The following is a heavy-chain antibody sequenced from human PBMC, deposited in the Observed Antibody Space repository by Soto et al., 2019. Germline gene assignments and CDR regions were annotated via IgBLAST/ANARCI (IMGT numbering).Heavy chain of an antibody. J-gene: IGHJ1*01. CDR2: VYYSGNT. D-gene: IGHD4-17*01. V-gene: IGHV4-39*01. CDR1: DCSINRSRYN. CDR3: TRHKSSDYVQGYFQY. Sequence: NPSDTLSLTCSGSDCSINRSRYNWGWIRQSPGKGLEWIGSVYYSGNTYYNPSLKSRVTISVDTSKTHFSLKLTSVAVADTAIYYCTRHKSSDYVQGYFQYWSQGTLVTVSS.